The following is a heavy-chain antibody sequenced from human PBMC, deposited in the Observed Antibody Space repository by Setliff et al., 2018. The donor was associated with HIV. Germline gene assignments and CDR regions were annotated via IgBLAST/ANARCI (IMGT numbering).Heavy chain of an antibody. J-gene: IGHJ4*02. V-gene: IGHV5-51*01. D-gene: IGHD1-20*01. CDR1: GYSFTSYW. Sequence: PGESLKISCKGSGYSFTSYWIGWVRQMPGKGLEWMGIIYPGDSDTRYSPSFQGQVTISADKSINTAYLQWFSLRASDTAMYYCATRLYPYDTGRQYNALGHFESWGQGTLVTVSS. CDR2: IYPGDSDT. CDR3: ATRLYPYDTGRQYNALGHFES.